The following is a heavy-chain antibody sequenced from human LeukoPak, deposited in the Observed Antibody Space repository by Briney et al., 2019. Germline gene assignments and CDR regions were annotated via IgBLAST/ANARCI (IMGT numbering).Heavy chain of an antibody. D-gene: IGHD6-19*01. CDR2: IVVGSGNT. CDR1: GFTFTSSA. J-gene: IGHJ6*03. V-gene: IGHV1-58*02. Sequence: ASVKVSCKASGFTFTSSAMQWVRQARGQRLEWIGWIVVGSGNTNYAQKFQERVTITRDMSTSTAYMELSSLRSEDTAVYYCARDELYSSGTETYYYYYMDVWGKGTTVTVSS. CDR3: ARDELYSSGTETYYYYYMDV.